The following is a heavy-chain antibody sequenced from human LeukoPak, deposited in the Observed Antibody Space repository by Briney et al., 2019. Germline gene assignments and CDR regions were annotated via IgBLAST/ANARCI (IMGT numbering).Heavy chain of an antibody. CDR2: FDPEDGET. Sequence: GASVKVSCKVSGYTLTELSMHWVRQAPGKGLEGMGGFDPEDGETIYAQKFQGRVTMTEDTSTDTAYMELSSLRSEDTAVYYCATMSRITIFGVVIPRGWFDPWGQGTLVIVSS. J-gene: IGHJ5*02. CDR3: ATMSRITIFGVVIPRGWFDP. CDR1: GYTLTELS. D-gene: IGHD3-3*01. V-gene: IGHV1-24*01.